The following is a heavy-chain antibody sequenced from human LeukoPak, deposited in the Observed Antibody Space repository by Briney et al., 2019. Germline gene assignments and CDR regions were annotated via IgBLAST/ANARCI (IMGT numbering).Heavy chain of an antibody. CDR3: ARGGFYYDFWSGYYTSHGWFDP. J-gene: IGHJ5*02. CDR2: INHSGST. D-gene: IGHD3-3*01. CDR1: GGSFSGYY. Sequence: KPSETLSLTCAVYGGSFSGYYWSWIRQPPGKGLEWIGEINHSGSTNYNPSLKSRATISVDTSKNQFSLKLSSVTAADTAVYYCARGGFYYDFWSGYYTSHGWFDPWGQGTLVTVSS. V-gene: IGHV4-34*01.